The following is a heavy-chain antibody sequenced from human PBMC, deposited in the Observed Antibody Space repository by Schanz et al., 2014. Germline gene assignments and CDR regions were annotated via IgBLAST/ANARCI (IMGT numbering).Heavy chain of an antibody. J-gene: IGHJ4*02. D-gene: IGHD6-13*01. CDR1: GYMFDTYG. CDR2: ISTYNGHT. CDR3: ARDGVDAAAGGNY. V-gene: IGHV1-18*04. Sequence: QVQLVQSGAEVKKPGASVRVSCKATGYMFDTYGFAWVRQAPGQGLEWMGWISTYNGHTRYGQKVQGRVTMTTDTSTGTAYMELRSLRSDDTAVYYCARDGVDAAAGGNYWGQGTLVTVSS.